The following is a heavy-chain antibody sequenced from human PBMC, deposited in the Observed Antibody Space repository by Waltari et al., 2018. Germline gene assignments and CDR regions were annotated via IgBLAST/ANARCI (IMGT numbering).Heavy chain of an antibody. J-gene: IGHJ6*02. V-gene: IGHV3-49*04. D-gene: IGHD4-17*01. CDR3: ARGAYGVFVRFKYYNYGMVV. CDR1: FTEYS. CDR2: FTSECQGATT. Sequence: FTEYSITLVRRAPGKGLGWAAFFTSECQGATTDYAASVKGRFSISRDDSKSTLYLQMDNVRAEDTVLDYCARGAYGVFVRFKYYNYGMVVWSQGTTVTVSS.